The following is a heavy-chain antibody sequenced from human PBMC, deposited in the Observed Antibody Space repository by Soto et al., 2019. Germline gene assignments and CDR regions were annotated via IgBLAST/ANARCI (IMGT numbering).Heavy chain of an antibody. CDR1: GFTFSSYG. J-gene: IGHJ6*03. CDR2: IWYDGSNK. D-gene: IGHD6-6*01. V-gene: IGHV3-33*01. CDR3: ARDRSIAARDYYYMDV. Sequence: QVQLVESGGGVVQPGRSLRLSCAASGFTFSSYGMHWVRQAPGKGLEWVAVIWYDGSNKYYADSVKGRFTISRDNSKNTLYVQMNSLRAEDTAVYYCARDRSIAARDYYYMDVWGKGTTVTVSS.